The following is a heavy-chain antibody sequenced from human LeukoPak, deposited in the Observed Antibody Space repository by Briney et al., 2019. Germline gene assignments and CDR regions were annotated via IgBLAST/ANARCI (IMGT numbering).Heavy chain of an antibody. CDR2: ITYNSGTI. V-gene: IGHV3-48*02. Sequence: GGSLRLSCAASGFTFRSYAMQWVRQAPGKGLEWVSYITYNSGTIFYADSVKGRFTISRDNAKDSLYLQMSSLRDEDTAVYYCARDSGYSYADDYWGQGTLVAVSS. CDR1: GFTFRSYA. CDR3: ARDSGYSYADDY. J-gene: IGHJ4*02. D-gene: IGHD5-18*01.